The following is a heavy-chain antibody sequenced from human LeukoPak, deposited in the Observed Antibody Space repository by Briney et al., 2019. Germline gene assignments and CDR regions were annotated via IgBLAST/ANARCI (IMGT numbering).Heavy chain of an antibody. CDR2: IYSGGST. J-gene: IGHJ4*02. Sequence: TGGSLRLSCAASGFTVSSNYMSWVRQAPGKGLEWVSVIYSGGSTYYADSVKGRFTISRDNSQNTLYLQMNSLRPEDTAVYYCARAGSSGYYRTFDYWGQGTLVTVSS. D-gene: IGHD3-22*01. CDR1: GFTVSSNY. V-gene: IGHV3-66*02. CDR3: ARAGSSGYYRTFDY.